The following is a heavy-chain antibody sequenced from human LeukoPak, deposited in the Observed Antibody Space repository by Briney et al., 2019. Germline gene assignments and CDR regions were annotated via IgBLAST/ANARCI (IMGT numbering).Heavy chain of an antibody. J-gene: IGHJ6*02. CDR3: ARVCSSSWYPYYYYGMDV. D-gene: IGHD6-13*01. CDR1: GGSISSYY. CDR2: IYYSGST. V-gene: IGHV4-59*01. Sequence: SETLSLTCTVSGGSISSYYWSWIRQPPGKGLEWIRYIYYSGSTNYNPSLKSRVTISVDTSKNQFSLKLSSVTAADTAVYYCARVCSSSWYPYYYYGMDVWGQGTTVTVSS.